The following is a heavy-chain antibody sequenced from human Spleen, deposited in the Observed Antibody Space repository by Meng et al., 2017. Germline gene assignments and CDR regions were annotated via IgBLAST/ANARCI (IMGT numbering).Heavy chain of an antibody. CDR3: ARGPTTMAHDFDY. D-gene: IGHD4-11*01. CDR1: GGSFSGYY. CDR2: INHSGST. J-gene: IGHJ4*02. Sequence: QVQLQEWGDGLLKPSETLSLTCVVSGGSFSGYYWSWIRQPPGKGLEWIGEINHSGSTNYNPSLESRATISVDTSQNNLSLKLSSVTAADSAVYYCARGPTTMAHDFDYWGQGTLVTVSS. V-gene: IGHV4-34*01.